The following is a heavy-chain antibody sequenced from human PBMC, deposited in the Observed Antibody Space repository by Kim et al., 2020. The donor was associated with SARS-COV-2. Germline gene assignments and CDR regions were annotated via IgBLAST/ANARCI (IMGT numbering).Heavy chain of an antibody. Sequence: GGSLRLSCAASGFTFSSYAMHWVRQAPGKGLEWVAVISYDGSNKYYADSVKGRFTISRDNSKNTLYLQMNSLRAEDTAVYYCARDLPLNIVVVVAATPGAMDVWGQGTTVTVSS. D-gene: IGHD2-15*01. CDR1: GFTFSSYA. V-gene: IGHV3-30-3*01. CDR2: ISYDGSNK. CDR3: ARDLPLNIVVVVAATPGAMDV. J-gene: IGHJ6*02.